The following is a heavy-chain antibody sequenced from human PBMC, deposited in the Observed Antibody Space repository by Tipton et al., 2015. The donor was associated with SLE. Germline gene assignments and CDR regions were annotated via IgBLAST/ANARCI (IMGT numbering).Heavy chain of an antibody. V-gene: IGHV4-34*01. D-gene: IGHD3-3*01. Sequence: TLSLTCAVYGGSFRGCYWSWIRQPPGKGLEWIGEINNSASTNYNPSLKSRVTISVDTSKNQFSLKLSSVTAADTAVYYCASGADYGFWSGLDYWGQVNLVTVSS. J-gene: IGHJ4*02. CDR3: ASGADYGFWSGLDY. CDR2: INNSAST. CDR1: GGSFRGCY.